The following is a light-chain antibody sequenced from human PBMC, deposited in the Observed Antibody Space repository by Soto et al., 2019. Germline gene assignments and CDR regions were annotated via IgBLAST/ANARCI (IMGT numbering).Light chain of an antibody. V-gene: IGKV4-1*01. CDR3: QQYYSTPLS. J-gene: IGKJ4*01. Sequence: DIVMTQSPDSLAVSLGERATINCKSSQSVLYRSNNQNYLAWYQQKPGQPPKLLIYWASTRESGVPDRFTGSGSGTDFTLTIRSLQAEDVAIYYCQQYYSTPLSFGGGTKVDNK. CDR2: WAS. CDR1: QSVLYRSNNQNY.